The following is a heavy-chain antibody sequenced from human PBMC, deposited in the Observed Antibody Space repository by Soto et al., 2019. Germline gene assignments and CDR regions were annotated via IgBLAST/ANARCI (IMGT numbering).Heavy chain of an antibody. D-gene: IGHD3-3*01. V-gene: IGHV1-69*01. CDR3: ASTLITNFGGGNWFGP. Sequence: QVQLVQSGAEVKKPGSSVKVSCKASGGTFSSYAISWVRQAPGHGLEWMGGIIPIFGTANYAQTIQARVTITADESTSTGDMERSSVRSEDTAVYYCASTLITNFGGGNWFGPCGQGTMVAFAS. CDR2: IIPIFGTA. J-gene: IGHJ5*02. CDR1: GGTFSSYA.